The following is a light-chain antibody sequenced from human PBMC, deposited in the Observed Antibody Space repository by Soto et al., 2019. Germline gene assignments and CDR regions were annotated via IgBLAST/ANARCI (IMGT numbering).Light chain of an antibody. J-gene: IGLJ2*01. CDR3: SSYADSRTI. Sequence: QSALTQPASVSGSPGQSITISCTGTSYNYVAWYQQYPGKAPKLMIYDVSNRPSGVSDRFSGSKSGNTASLSISGLQAEDEADYYCSSYADSRTIFGGGTKLTVL. CDR2: DVS. V-gene: IGLV2-14*03. CDR1: SYNY.